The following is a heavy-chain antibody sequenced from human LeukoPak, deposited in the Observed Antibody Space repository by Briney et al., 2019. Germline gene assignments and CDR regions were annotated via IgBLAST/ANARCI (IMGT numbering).Heavy chain of an antibody. CDR1: AYSISSGYY. J-gene: IGHJ4*02. D-gene: IGHD3-22*01. CDR3: ARLRKTYYYDSSGYYYFDY. Sequence: SETLSLTCTVSAYSISSGYYWAWIRQPPGKGLEWIGSMYQSGSTYYNPSLESRVTISVDTSKNQFSLKLSSVTAADTAVYYCARLRKTYYYDSSGYYYFDYWGQGTLVTVSS. CDR2: MYQSGST. V-gene: IGHV4-38-2*02.